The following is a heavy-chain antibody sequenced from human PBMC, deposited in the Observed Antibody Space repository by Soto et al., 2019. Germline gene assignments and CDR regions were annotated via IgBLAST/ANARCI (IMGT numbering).Heavy chain of an antibody. J-gene: IGHJ3*02. V-gene: IGHV4-30-4*01. CDR2: IYYSGST. Sequence: SETLSLTCTVSGGSISGYYWSWIRQPPGKGLEWIGYIYYSGSTYYNPSLKSRVTISVDTSKNQFSLKLSSVTAADTAVYYCARGGYYDSSGYRDAFDIWGQGTMVTVSS. CDR1: GGSISGYY. D-gene: IGHD3-22*01. CDR3: ARGGYYDSSGYRDAFDI.